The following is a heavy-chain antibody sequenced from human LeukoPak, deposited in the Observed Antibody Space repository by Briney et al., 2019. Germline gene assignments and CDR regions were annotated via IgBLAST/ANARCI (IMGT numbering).Heavy chain of an antibody. CDR2: IYYSGST. CDR3: ARVLPGRKRISIVRGAEFDP. D-gene: IGHD3-10*01. Sequence: SETLSLTCTVSGGSISSSSYYWGWIRQPPGKGLEWIGSIYYSGSTYYNPSLKSRVTISVDTSKNQFSLKLSSVTAADTAVYYCARVLPGRKRISIVRGAEFDPWGQGTLVTVSS. V-gene: IGHV4-39*07. CDR1: GGSISSSSYY. J-gene: IGHJ5*02.